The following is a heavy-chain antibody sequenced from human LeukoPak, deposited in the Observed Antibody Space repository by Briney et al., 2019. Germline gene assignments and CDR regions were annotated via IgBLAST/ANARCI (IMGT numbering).Heavy chain of an antibody. D-gene: IGHD1-7*01. CDR3: ARAKYNWNYPSYMDV. Sequence: GGSLRLSCAASGFTFSYYCISWIRQAPGKGLEWVSYISSSGSTIYYADSVKGRFTISRYNAKNSLYLQMNSLRAEDTAVYYCARAKYNWNYPSYMDVWGKGTTVTVSS. CDR2: ISSSGSTI. CDR1: GFTFSYYC. J-gene: IGHJ6*03. V-gene: IGHV3-11*01.